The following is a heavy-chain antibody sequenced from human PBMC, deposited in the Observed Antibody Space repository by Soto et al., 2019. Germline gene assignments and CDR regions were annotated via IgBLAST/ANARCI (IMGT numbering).Heavy chain of an antibody. CDR1: GFTFSSYW. CDR3: ARGGGYCVD. J-gene: IGHJ4*02. V-gene: IGHV3-7*04. CDR2: IKVDGSEK. Sequence: EVQLVESGGGLVQPGGSLRLSCAASGFTFSSYWMSWVRQAPGKGLEWVANIKVDGSEKHYVDSVQGRFTISRDNAKNSLFLQMNSLRAEDTAVYYCARGGGYCVDWGQGTLVTVSS. D-gene: IGHD2-15*01.